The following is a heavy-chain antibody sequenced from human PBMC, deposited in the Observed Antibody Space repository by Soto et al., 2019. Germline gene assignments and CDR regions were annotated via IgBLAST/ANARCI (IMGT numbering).Heavy chain of an antibody. Sequence: SETLSLTCTVSGGSISSYYWSWIRQPAGKGLEWIGRIYTSGSTNYNPSLKSRVTMSLDTSKNQFALKLSSVTAADTAVYYCAREVGGYCSSTSCQGNPHPSNPYSYYGMDVCGQGTTVTVSS. CDR3: AREVGGYCSSTSCQGNPHPSNPYSYYGMDV. V-gene: IGHV4-4*07. CDR1: GGSISSYY. J-gene: IGHJ6*02. D-gene: IGHD2-2*01. CDR2: IYTSGST.